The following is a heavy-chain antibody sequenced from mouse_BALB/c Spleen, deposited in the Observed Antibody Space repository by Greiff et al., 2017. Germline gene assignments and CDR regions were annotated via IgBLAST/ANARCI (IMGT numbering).Heavy chain of an antibody. CDR3: ARTDYGSSHFAY. V-gene: IGHV5-17*02. Sequence: EVMLVESGGGLVQPAGSRTLSCAASGFTFSSFGMHWVRRAPEKGLEWVAYISSGSSTIYYADTVKGRFPISRDNAKNTLFLQMTSLSSEDTAMYNCARTDYGSSHFAYWGQGTTLTVSA. CDR2: ISSGSSTI. J-gene: IGHJ2*01. CDR1: GFTFSSFG. D-gene: IGHD1-1*01.